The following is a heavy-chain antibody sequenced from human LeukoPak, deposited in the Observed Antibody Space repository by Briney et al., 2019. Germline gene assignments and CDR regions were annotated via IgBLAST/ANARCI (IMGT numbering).Heavy chain of an antibody. J-gene: IGHJ3*02. Sequence: SVKVSCKASGGTXSSYAISWVRQAPGQGLEWMGGIIPILGTANYAQKFQGRVTITADESTSTAYMELSSLRSEDTAVYYCAENYGDYLDAFDIWGQGTMVTVSS. CDR2: IIPILGTA. CDR1: GGTXSSYA. V-gene: IGHV1-69*13. CDR3: AENYGDYLDAFDI. D-gene: IGHD4-17*01.